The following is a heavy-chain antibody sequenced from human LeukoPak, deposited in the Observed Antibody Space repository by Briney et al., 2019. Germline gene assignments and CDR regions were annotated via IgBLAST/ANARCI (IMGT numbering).Heavy chain of an antibody. V-gene: IGHV1-24*01. CDR1: GYTLTELS. Sequence: ASVKVSCKVSGYTLTELSMHWVRQSPGKGLEWMGGFDPEDGETIYAQKFQGRVTMTEDTSTDTAYMELSSLRSEDTAVYYCATVDWFGDGVGATTYYFDYWGQGTLVTVSS. D-gene: IGHD1-26*01. CDR2: FDPEDGET. J-gene: IGHJ4*02. CDR3: ATVDWFGDGVGATTYYFDY.